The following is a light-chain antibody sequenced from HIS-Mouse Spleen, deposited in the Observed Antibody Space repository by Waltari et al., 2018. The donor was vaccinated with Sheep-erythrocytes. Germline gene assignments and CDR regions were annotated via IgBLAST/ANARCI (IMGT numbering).Light chain of an antibody. CDR2: EDS. J-gene: IGLJ3*02. CDR3: YSTDSSGNHWV. Sequence: SYELTQPPSVSVSPGQTARITCSGDALPKQYAYWYQQKSGQAPVLALYEDSKRPSGIPERFSGSSSGTMATLTISGAQVEDDADYYCYSTDSSGNHWVFGGGTKLTVL. CDR1: ALPKQY. V-gene: IGLV3-10*01.